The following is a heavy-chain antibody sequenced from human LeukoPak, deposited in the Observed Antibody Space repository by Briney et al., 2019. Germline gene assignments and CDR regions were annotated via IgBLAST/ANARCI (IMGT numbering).Heavy chain of an antibody. V-gene: IGHV3-21*01. CDR2: ISSSSSYI. Sequence: GGSLRLSCAASGFTFSSYGMSWVRQAPGKGLEWVSSISSSSSYIYYADSVKGRFTISRDNAKSSLYLQMNSLRAEDTAVYYCAKASSSWLDDAFDIWGQGTMVTVSS. D-gene: IGHD6-13*01. J-gene: IGHJ3*02. CDR1: GFTFSSYG. CDR3: AKASSSWLDDAFDI.